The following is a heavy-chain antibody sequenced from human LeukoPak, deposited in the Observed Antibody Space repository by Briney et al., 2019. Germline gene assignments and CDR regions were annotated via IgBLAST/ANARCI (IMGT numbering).Heavy chain of an antibody. D-gene: IGHD3-10*01. Sequence: PGGSLRLPCAASGFSFNNYWMSWVRQAPGKGLEWVANINQAGSDKYYLDSVKGRFTISRDNAKNSLYLQMNSLRAEDTAVYYCARGMIRGVMDDYWGQGTLVTVSS. CDR3: ARGMIRGVMDDY. CDR2: INQAGSDK. CDR1: GFSFNNYW. V-gene: IGHV3-7*05. J-gene: IGHJ4*02.